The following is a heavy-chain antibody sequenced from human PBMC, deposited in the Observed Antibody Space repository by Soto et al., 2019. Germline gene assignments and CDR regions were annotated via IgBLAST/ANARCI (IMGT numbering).Heavy chain of an antibody. J-gene: IGHJ4*02. CDR3: ARDRDHGDYVLDY. D-gene: IGHD4-17*01. CDR1: GGTFSSYT. CDR2: IIPILGIA. V-gene: IGHV1-69*08. Sequence: QVQLVQSGAEVKKPGSSVKVSCKASGGTFSSYTISWVRQAPGQGLEWMGRIIPILGIANYAQKFQGRVTITADKSTSTAYMELSSLRSEDTAVYYCARDRDHGDYVLDYWGQGTLVTVSS.